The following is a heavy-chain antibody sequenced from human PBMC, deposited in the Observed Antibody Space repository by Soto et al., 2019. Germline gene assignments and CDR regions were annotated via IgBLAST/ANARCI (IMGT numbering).Heavy chain of an antibody. Sequence: QVQLVESGGGVVQPGRSLRLSCAASGFTFSSYAMHWVRQAPGKGLEWVAVISYDGSNKYYADSVKGRFTSSRDNSKNTLYLQMNSRRGEDTAVYYCARNYYRFNSGYGFSMDVWGQGTTVTVSS. V-gene: IGHV3-30-3*01. CDR1: GFTFSSYA. J-gene: IGHJ6*02. D-gene: IGHD5-12*01. CDR2: ISYDGSNK. CDR3: ARNYYRFNSGYGFSMDV.